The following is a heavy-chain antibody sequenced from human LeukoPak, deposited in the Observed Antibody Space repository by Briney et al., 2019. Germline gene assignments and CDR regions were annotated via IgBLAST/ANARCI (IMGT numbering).Heavy chain of an antibody. J-gene: IGHJ3*02. CDR1: GFTFSSYA. CDR2: ISYDGSNK. Sequence: GGSLRLSCAASGFTFSSYAMHWVRQAPGKGLEWVAVISYDGSNKYYADSVKGRFTISRDNSKNTLYLQMNSLRAEDTAVYYCARDGMIWGQGTMVTVPS. CDR3: ARDGMI. V-gene: IGHV3-30-3*01.